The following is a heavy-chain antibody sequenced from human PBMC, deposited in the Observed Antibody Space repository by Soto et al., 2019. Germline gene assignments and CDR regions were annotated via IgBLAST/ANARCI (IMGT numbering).Heavy chain of an antibody. Sequence: LSLTCTISGGSISNYYWSWLRQPPGKGLEWIAYIYYNEYTNYNPSLKSRVTISKDTSRNQFFLKLSSVTAADTAIYYCARTQRSGVSDDWGQGTLVTVSS. CDR3: ARTQRSGVSDD. J-gene: IGHJ4*02. V-gene: IGHV4-59*01. CDR1: GGSISNYY. CDR2: IYYNEYT. D-gene: IGHD3-3*01.